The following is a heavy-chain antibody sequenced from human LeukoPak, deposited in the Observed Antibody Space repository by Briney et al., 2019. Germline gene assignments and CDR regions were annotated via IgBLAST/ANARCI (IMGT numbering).Heavy chain of an antibody. CDR2: INPNSGGT. J-gene: IGHJ4*02. Sequence: ASVKVSCKASGYTFTGYYMHWVRQAPGQGLEWMGRINPNSGGTNYAQKFQGRVTMTRDTSISTAYMELSRLRSDDTAVYYSARGSEWELLPPDYWGQGTLVTVSS. CDR1: GYTFTGYY. CDR3: ARGSEWELLPPDY. D-gene: IGHD1-26*01. V-gene: IGHV1-2*06.